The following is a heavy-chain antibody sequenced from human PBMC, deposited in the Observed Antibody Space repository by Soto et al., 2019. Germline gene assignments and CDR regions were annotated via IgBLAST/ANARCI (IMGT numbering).Heavy chain of an antibody. CDR2: INADNYNT. J-gene: IGHJ4*02. V-gene: IGHV1-3*01. CDR3: ARGIYVGVDYFDY. D-gene: IGHD1-26*01. CDR1: GYSFTTHA. Sequence: GASVKVSCKASGYSFTTHALHWVRQAPGQRLEWMGSINADNYNTELSQKFQGRVTITKDTSASTVYMELNSLTSEDTALYYCARGIYVGVDYFDYWGQGTLVTVSS.